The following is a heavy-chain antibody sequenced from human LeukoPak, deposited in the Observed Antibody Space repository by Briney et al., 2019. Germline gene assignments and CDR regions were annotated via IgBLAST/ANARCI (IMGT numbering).Heavy chain of an antibody. CDR2: INHSGST. D-gene: IGHD6-19*01. J-gene: IGHJ4*02. Sequence: SETLSLTCAVYAGSFSGYYWSWIRQPPGKGLEWIGEINHSGSTNYNPSLKSRVTISVDTSKNQFSLKLSSVTAADTAVYYCARGAVAGTDIGDYWGQGTLVTVSS. CDR1: AGSFSGYY. V-gene: IGHV4-34*01. CDR3: ARGAVAGTDIGDY.